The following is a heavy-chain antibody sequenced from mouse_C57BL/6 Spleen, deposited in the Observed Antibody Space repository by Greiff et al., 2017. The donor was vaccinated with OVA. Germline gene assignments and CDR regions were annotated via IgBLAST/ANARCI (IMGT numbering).Heavy chain of an antibody. CDR3: AREGDWYFDV. CDR2: IDPSDSET. V-gene: IGHV1-52*01. Sequence: QVQLQQPGAELVRPGSSVKLSCKASGYTFTSYWMRWVKQRPIQGLEWIGNIDPSDSETHYNQKFKDKATLTVDKSSSTAYMQLSSLTSEDSAVYYCAREGDWYFDVWGTGTTVTVSS. CDR1: GYTFTSYW. J-gene: IGHJ1*03.